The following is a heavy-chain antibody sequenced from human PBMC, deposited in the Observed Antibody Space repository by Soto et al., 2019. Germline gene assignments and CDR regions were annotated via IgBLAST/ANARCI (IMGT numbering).Heavy chain of an antibody. CDR1: GDTFSSHS. Sequence: QVQLVQSGAEVKKPGSSVKVSCKASGDTFSSHSFTWVRQAPGQGLEWMGRIIPVVGTGSHAQKFKGRVTISAETSAGTVYMELSSLRSDDTAIYYCATAASIFGAASDYWGQGPLVNVSS. J-gene: IGHJ4*02. CDR3: ATAASIFGAASDY. CDR2: IIPVVGTG. V-gene: IGHV1-69*08. D-gene: IGHD3-3*01.